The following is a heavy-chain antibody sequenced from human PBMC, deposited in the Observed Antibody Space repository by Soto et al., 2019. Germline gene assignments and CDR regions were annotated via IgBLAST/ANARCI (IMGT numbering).Heavy chain of an antibody. CDR3: AQGIVRRTRFLEWYHIRDYYYYYGMDV. Sequence: PERSLRRSWSAAGFTFISYGMHWLHQSPGKGVDWVAVISYHGSNKYYADLSKGRFTDTRDNSKNTLYLQINSLRGEDMAVYYCAQGIVRRTRFLEWYHIRDYYYYYGMDVWGQGTTVTVSS. CDR1: GFTFISYG. V-gene: IGHV3-30*18. D-gene: IGHD3-3*01. CDR2: ISYHGSNK. J-gene: IGHJ6*02.